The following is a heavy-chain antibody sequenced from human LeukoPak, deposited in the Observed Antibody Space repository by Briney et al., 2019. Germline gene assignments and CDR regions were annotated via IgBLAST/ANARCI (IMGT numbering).Heavy chain of an antibody. Sequence: GGSLRLSCAASGLSVSSNYMGWVRQAPGKGLEWVSIMYAGGASYYADSAKGRFTVSRDSSKNTLYLQMNSLSAEDTAVYYCARATVEGAYDYFDYWGQGSLVTVSS. CDR3: ARATVEGAYDYFDY. J-gene: IGHJ4*02. V-gene: IGHV3-66*01. CDR1: GLSVSSNY. CDR2: MYAGGAS. D-gene: IGHD3-22*01.